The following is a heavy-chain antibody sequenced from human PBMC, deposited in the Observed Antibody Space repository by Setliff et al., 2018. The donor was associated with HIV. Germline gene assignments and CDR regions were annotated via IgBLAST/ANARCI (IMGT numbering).Heavy chain of an antibody. CDR3: ARGPPIVVVPAALLTLNY. V-gene: IGHV1-18*01. CDR1: GYTFTSYG. J-gene: IGHJ4*02. CDR2: ISAYNGNT. Sequence: ASVKVSCKASGYTFTSYGISWMRQAPGQGLEWMGWISAYNGNTNYAQKLQGRVTMTTDTSTSTASLELRSLRSDDTAVYYCARGPPIVVVPAALLTLNYRGEGTLVTVSS. D-gene: IGHD2-2*01.